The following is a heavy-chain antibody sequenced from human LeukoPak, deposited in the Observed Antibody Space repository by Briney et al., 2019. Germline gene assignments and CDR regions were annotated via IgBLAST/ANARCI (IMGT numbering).Heavy chain of an antibody. Sequence: PGGSLRLSCAASGFTVSSNYINWVRQAPGKGREWVSLIYIGGTTYYADFVKGRFTISRDTSKNTLHLQLNNLRSRDTVIFFGARRLYIVRGAFDIWGQGTMVTVSS. V-gene: IGHV3-53*01. CDR1: GFTVSSNY. J-gene: IGHJ3*02. CDR2: IYIGGTT. CDR3: ARRLYIVRGAFDI. D-gene: IGHD2/OR15-2a*01.